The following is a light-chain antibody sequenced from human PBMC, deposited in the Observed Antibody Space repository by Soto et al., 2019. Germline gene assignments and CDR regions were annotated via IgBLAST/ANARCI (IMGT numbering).Light chain of an antibody. J-gene: IGKJ5*01. CDR1: PNIYTY. CDR2: ASS. CDR3: QLSDSSLT. V-gene: IGKV1-39*01. Sequence: DIQMTQSPSSLSASVGDRVAITCRASPNIYTYLNLDQQRPGKAPKLLIYASSSVQGGVPSRFSGSGSGTDFTLTISSLQPEDFATYYCQLSDSSLTFGQGTRLEIE.